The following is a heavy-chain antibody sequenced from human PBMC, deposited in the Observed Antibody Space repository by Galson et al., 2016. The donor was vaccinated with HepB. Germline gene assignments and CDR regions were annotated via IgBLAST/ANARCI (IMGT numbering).Heavy chain of an antibody. Sequence: SLRLSCAASRFIFRFPFRDYAMSWVRQAPGKGLEWVSVVSGSGDSTDYADSVKGRFIISRDNSRNTVYLQMNSLRAEDTAVYYCARGLNDYVWGNYRSAFDYWGQGTLVTVSS. D-gene: IGHD3-16*02. CDR2: VSGSGDST. V-gene: IGHV3-23*01. J-gene: IGHJ4*02. CDR1: RFIFRFPFRDYA. CDR3: ARGLNDYVWGNYRSAFDY.